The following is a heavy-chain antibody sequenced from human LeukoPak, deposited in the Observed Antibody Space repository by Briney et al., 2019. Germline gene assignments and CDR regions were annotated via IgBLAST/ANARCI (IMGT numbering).Heavy chain of an antibody. D-gene: IGHD4-23*01. V-gene: IGHV4-39*01. Sequence: KASETLSLTCTVSGGSISSTNSYWGWIRQPPGKGLEWIGSIYYSGSTDYNPSLKSRVTISVDTPKKQFSLKLRSVTAADTAVYYCARLPYYGGYSRSFHYWGQGTLVTVSS. CDR3: ARLPYYGGYSRSFHY. CDR1: GGSISSTNSY. CDR2: IYYSGST. J-gene: IGHJ4*02.